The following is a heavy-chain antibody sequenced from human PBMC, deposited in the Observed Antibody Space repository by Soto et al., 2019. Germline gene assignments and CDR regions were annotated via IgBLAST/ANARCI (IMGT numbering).Heavy chain of an antibody. CDR2: IKSKADGGTI. CDR1: GFTFSNAW. J-gene: IGHJ6*02. V-gene: IGHV3-15*07. Sequence: GSLRLSCPASGFTFSNAWMNWVRQAPGKGLEWVGRIKSKADGGTIDYAAPVKGRFTISGDDSKNTLYLQMNSLKTEDTAVYYCITFLWFGTYGFDVWGQGTTVTVSS. D-gene: IGHD3-10*01. CDR3: ITFLWFGTYGFDV.